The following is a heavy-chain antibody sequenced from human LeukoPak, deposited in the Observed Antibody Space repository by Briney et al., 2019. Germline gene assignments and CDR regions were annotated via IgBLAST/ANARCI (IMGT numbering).Heavy chain of an antibody. J-gene: IGHJ4*02. V-gene: IGHV3-15*01. CDR1: GFTFSNAW. CDR3: TTEGLLGSFDY. Sequence: GALRLSCAASGFTFSNAWMSWVRQAPGKGLEWVGRIKNKADAGTAEYAAPVKGRFTISRDDSKNTVYLQMNSLETEDTAMYYCTTEGLLGSFDYWGQGTLVTVSS. CDR2: IKNKADAGTA. D-gene: IGHD2-8*02.